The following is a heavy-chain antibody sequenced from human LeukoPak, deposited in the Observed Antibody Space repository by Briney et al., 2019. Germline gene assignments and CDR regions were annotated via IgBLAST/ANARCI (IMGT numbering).Heavy chain of an antibody. CDR3: ARWPEYQLLFAFDY. CDR2: INHSGST. V-gene: IGHV4-34*01. CDR1: GGSFSGYY. Sequence: SETLSVTCAVYGGSFSGYYWSWIRQPPGKGLEWIGEINHSGSTNYNPSLKSRVTISVDTSKNQFSLKLSSVTAADTAVYYCARWPEYQLLFAFDYWGQGTLVTVSS. D-gene: IGHD2-2*01. J-gene: IGHJ4*02.